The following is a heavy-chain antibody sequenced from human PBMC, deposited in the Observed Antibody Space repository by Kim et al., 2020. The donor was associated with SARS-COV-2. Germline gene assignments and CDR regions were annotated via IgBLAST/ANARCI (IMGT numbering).Heavy chain of an antibody. Sequence: ASVKVYCKASGYTFTSYAMNWVRQAPGQGLEWMGWINTNTGNPTYAQGFTGRFVFSLDTSVSTAYLQISSLKAEDTAVYYCARSTRSSSWYQNYYYYGMDVWGQGTTVTVSS. J-gene: IGHJ6*02. D-gene: IGHD6-13*01. CDR3: ARSTRSSSWYQNYYYYGMDV. V-gene: IGHV7-4-1*02. CDR1: GYTFTSYA. CDR2: INTNTGNP.